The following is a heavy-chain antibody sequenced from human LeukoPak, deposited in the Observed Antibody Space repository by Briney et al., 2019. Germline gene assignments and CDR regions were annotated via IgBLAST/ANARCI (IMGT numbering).Heavy chain of an antibody. J-gene: IGHJ4*02. Sequence: PGGSLRLSCAASGFTLSSYAMSWVRQAPGKGLEWVSAISGSGGSTYYADSVKGRFTISRDNSKNTLYLQMNSLRAEDTAVYYCAIYGSGSYYNSHFDYWGQGTLVTVSS. V-gene: IGHV3-23*01. CDR3: AIYGSGSYYNSHFDY. CDR2: ISGSGGST. D-gene: IGHD3-10*01. CDR1: GFTLSSYA.